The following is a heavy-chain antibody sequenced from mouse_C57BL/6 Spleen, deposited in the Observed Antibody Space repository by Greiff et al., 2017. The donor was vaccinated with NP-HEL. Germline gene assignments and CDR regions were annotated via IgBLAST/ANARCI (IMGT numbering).Heavy chain of an antibody. CDR1: GFTFSDYG. CDR3: ARWLLFYWYFDV. D-gene: IGHD2-3*01. Sequence: EVKLVESGGGLVKPGGSLKLSCAASGFTFSDYGMHWVRQAPEKGLEWVAYISSGSSTIYYADTVKGRCTISRDNAKNTLFLQMTSLRSEDTAMYYCARWLLFYWYFDVWGTGTTVTVSS. CDR2: ISSGSSTI. J-gene: IGHJ1*03. V-gene: IGHV5-17*01.